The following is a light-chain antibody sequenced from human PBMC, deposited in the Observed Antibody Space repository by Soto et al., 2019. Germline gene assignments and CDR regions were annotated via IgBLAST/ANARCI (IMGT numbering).Light chain of an antibody. CDR3: QQYGSFPIT. Sequence: DIVLTQSPGTLSLSPGERATLSCRASQSVSSSYLAWYQQKPGQAPRLLIYGTSSRATGIPDRFSGSGSETDFTLTISSLEPEDFAVFYCQQYGSFPITFGQGTRLEIK. J-gene: IGKJ5*01. CDR1: QSVSSSY. V-gene: IGKV3-20*01. CDR2: GTS.